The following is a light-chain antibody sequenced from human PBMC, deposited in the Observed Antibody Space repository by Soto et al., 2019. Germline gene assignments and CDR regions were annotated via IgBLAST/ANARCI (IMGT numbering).Light chain of an antibody. CDR3: QQYNSYSWT. J-gene: IGKJ1*01. V-gene: IGKV1-5*03. Sequence: DARMTQSPSTLSASIGDRVTITCRASHDISNWLAWYQQKPGKAPKLLIYKASSLKSGVPSRFSGSGSGTEFTLTISSLQPDDFATYYCQQYNSYSWTFGQGTKVDIK. CDR2: KAS. CDR1: HDISNW.